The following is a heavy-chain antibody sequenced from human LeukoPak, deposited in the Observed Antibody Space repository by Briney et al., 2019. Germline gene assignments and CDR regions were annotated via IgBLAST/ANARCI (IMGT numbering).Heavy chain of an antibody. CDR1: GGTFSSYA. Sequence: GASVKVSCKASGGTFSSYAISWVRQAPGQGLEWMGWINTNTGNPTYAQGFTGRFVFSLDTSVSTAYLQISSLKAEDTAVYYCAGDFNVLLWSGRGMDVWGQGTTVTVSS. D-gene: IGHD3-10*02. CDR3: AGDFNVLLWSGRGMDV. CDR2: INTNTGNP. V-gene: IGHV7-4-1*02. J-gene: IGHJ6*02.